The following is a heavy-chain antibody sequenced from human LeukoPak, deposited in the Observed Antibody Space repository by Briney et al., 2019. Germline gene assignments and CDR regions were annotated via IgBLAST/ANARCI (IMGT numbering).Heavy chain of an antibody. D-gene: IGHD6-19*01. CDR3: ARGGSSGPYYYGMDV. J-gene: IGHJ6*02. Sequence: SETLSLTCTVSGGSISSYYWSWIRQPPGKGLEWIRYIYYSGSTNYNPSLKSRVTISVDTSKNQFSLKLSSVTAADTAVYYCARGGSSGPYYYGMDVWGQGTTVTVSS. V-gene: IGHV4-59*01. CDR1: GGSISSYY. CDR2: IYYSGST.